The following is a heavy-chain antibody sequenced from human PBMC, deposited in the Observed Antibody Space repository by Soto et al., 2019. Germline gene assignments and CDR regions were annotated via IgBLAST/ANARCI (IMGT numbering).Heavy chain of an antibody. J-gene: IGHJ4*02. V-gene: IGHV4-34*01. CDR2: INHSGTT. Sequence: PSETLSLTCAVYGGSFSGYYWTWIRQPPGTGLEWIGEINHSGTTNYNPSLKSRVTISVDTSKNQFSLKLTSVTAADTAVYYCARDKITGLFDYWGQGTLVTVSS. CDR3: ARDKITGLFDY. CDR1: GGSFSGYY. D-gene: IGHD2-8*02.